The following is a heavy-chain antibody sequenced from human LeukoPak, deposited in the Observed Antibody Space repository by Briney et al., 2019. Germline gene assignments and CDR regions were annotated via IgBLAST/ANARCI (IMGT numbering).Heavy chain of an antibody. CDR2: IIPIFGTA. CDR1: GGTFSSYA. V-gene: IGHV1-69*13. CDR3: ASIYGSGSSLSNYYYGMGV. D-gene: IGHD3-10*01. J-gene: IGHJ6*04. Sequence: GASVKVSCKASGGTFSSYAISWVRQAPGQGLEWMGGIIPIFGTANYAQKFQGRVTITADESTSTAYMELSSLRSEDTAVYYCASIYGSGSSLSNYYYGMGVWGKGTTVTVSS.